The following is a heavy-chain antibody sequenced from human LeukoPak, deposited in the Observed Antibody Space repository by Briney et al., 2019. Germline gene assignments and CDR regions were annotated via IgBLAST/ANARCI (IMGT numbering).Heavy chain of an antibody. Sequence: GGSLRLSCAASGFTVSSNYMSWVRQAPGKGLEWVSVIYSGGSTYYADSVKGRFTISRDNSKNTLYLQMNSLRAEDTAVYYCARVGCSSTSCPDAFDIWGQGTMVTVSS. D-gene: IGHD2-2*01. CDR3: ARVGCSSTSCPDAFDI. J-gene: IGHJ3*02. CDR2: IYSGGST. V-gene: IGHV3-53*01. CDR1: GFTVSSNY.